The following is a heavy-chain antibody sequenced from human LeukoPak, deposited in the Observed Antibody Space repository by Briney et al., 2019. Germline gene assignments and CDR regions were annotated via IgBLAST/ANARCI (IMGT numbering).Heavy chain of an antibody. Sequence: ASVKVSCKASGYTLTSYGISWVRQAPGQGLEWMGWSSAYNGNTNYAQKLQGRVTMTTDTSTSTAYMELRSLRSDDTAVYYCARERAQGSTSCCDYWGQGTLVTVSS. V-gene: IGHV1-18*01. CDR3: ARERAQGSTSCCDY. D-gene: IGHD2-2*01. CDR1: GYTLTSYG. CDR2: SSAYNGNT. J-gene: IGHJ4*02.